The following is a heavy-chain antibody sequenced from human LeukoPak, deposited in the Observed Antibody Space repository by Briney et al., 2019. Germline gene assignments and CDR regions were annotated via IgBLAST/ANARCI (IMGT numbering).Heavy chain of an antibody. D-gene: IGHD3-16*01. CDR2: INHSGST. Sequence: SETLSLTCAVYGGSFRGYYWSWIRQPPGKGLEWIGEINHSGSTNYNPSLKSRVTISVDTSKNQFSLKLSSVTAADTAVYYCARGRVVFRPWGQGTLVTVSS. V-gene: IGHV4-34*01. CDR1: GGSFRGYY. CDR3: ARGRVVFRP. J-gene: IGHJ5*02.